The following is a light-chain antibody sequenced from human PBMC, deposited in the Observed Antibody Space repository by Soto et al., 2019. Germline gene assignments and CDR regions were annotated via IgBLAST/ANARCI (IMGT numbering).Light chain of an antibody. CDR3: HQYYSRPPWT. CDR1: RSVDTD. Sequence: EILMTQSPATLSVSPGDSATLSCRASRSVDTDLAWYQQEPGQAPRLLVFATSARATGVPDRFRGSRSGTDFTLTISSLQPEDSATYCGHQYYSRPPWTFGQGTKVEI. V-gene: IGKV3-15*01. CDR2: ATS. J-gene: IGKJ1*01.